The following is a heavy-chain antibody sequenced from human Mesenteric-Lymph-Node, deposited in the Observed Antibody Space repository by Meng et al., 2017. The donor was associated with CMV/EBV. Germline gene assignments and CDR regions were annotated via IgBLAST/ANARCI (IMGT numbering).Heavy chain of an antibody. D-gene: IGHD5-12*01. CDR1: GFTFSSYA. J-gene: IGHJ4*02. V-gene: IGHV3-23*01. Sequence: GESLKISCAASGFTFSSYAMSWVRQAPGKGLEWVSTISGSGSSTYHADSVKGRFTISRDNAKNSLYLQMNSLRAEDTAVYYCARPRRYSGYDYGYWGQGTLVTVSS. CDR2: ISGSGSST. CDR3: ARPRRYSGYDYGY.